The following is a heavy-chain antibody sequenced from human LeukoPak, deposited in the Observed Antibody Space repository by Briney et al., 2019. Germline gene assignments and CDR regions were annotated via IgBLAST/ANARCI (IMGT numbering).Heavy chain of an antibody. CDR3: AREAYNWNIDVFDI. J-gene: IGHJ3*02. CDR1: GFTLSTYA. D-gene: IGHD1/OR15-1a*01. V-gene: IGHV3-23*01. CDR2: TSSSDAGT. Sequence: GGSLTLSCAASGFTLSTYAMSWVRQTPGKGLEWVVATSSSDAGTYHADSVRGRFTISRDNSKNTLYLQMNSLGAEDTAVYYCAREAYNWNIDVFDIWGQGTLVTVSS.